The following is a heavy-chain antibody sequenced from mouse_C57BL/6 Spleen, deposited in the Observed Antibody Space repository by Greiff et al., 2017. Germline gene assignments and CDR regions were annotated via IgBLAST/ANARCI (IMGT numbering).Heavy chain of an antibody. CDR1: GFTFSSYA. CDR2: ISSGGDYI. V-gene: IGHV5-9-1*02. CDR3: TRGDYGNDVGYALDY. J-gene: IGHJ4*01. D-gene: IGHD2-2*01. Sequence: EVKVEESGEGLVKPGGSLKLSCAASGFTFSSYAMSWVRQTPEKRLEWVAYISSGGDYIYYADTVKGRFTISRDNARNTLYLQMSSLKSEDTAMYYCTRGDYGNDVGYALDYWGQGTSVTVSS.